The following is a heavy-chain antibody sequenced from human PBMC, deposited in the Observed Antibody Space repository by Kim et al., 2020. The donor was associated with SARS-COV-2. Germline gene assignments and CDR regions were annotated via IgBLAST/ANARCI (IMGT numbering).Heavy chain of an antibody. D-gene: IGHD3-16*01. J-gene: IGHJ4*02. CDR3: ARGGGAVPSYFDY. CDR2: IWYDGSNK. CDR1: GSTFSSYG. V-gene: IGHV3-33*01. Sequence: GGSLRLSCAASGSTFSSYGMHWVRQAPGKGLEWVAVIWYDGSNKYYADSVKGRFTISRDNSKNTLYLQMNSLRAEDTAVYYCARGGGAVPSYFDYWRQGT.